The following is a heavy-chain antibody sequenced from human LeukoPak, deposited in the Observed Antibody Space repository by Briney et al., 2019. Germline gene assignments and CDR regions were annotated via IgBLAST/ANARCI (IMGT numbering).Heavy chain of an antibody. V-gene: IGHV1-46*01. CDR3: ARGGPQYNWKVNWFDP. CDR1: GYTFTSYY. CDR2: INPSGGST. D-gene: IGHD1-20*01. Sequence: ASVKVSCKASGYTFTSYYMHWVRQAPGQGLEWMGIINPSGGSTSYAQKFQGRVTMTRDTSTSTVYMELSSLRSEDTAVYYCARGGPQYNWKVNWFDPWGQGTLVTVSS. J-gene: IGHJ5*02.